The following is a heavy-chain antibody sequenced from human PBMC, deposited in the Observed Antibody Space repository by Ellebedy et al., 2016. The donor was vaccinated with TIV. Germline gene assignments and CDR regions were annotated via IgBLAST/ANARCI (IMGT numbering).Heavy chain of an antibody. CDR2: IYHSGST. V-gene: IGHV4-38-2*02. Sequence: SETLFLTXTVSGYSIRSGYYWGWIRQPPGKGLDWIGNIYHSGSTYYNPSLRSRVTLSLDRSKNQVSLELSSVTAADTAVYYCARTDLRYGMDVWGQGTTVTVSS. D-gene: IGHD3-16*01. CDR1: GYSIRSGYY. J-gene: IGHJ6*02. CDR3: ARTDLRYGMDV.